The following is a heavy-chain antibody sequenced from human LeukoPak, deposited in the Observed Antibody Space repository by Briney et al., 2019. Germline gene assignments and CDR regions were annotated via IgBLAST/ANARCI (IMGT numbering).Heavy chain of an antibody. CDR2: ISYSGST. CDR1: GGSISSYY. CDR3: ARHWETSSWYVDY. J-gene: IGHJ4*02. D-gene: IGHD6-13*01. Sequence: SETLSLTCTVSGGSISSYYWSWIRQPPGKGLEWIGYISYSGSTNYNPSLKSRVTISLDTSKNQLSLKLSSVTAADTAVYYCARHWETSSWYVDYWGQGTLATVSS. V-gene: IGHV4-59*08.